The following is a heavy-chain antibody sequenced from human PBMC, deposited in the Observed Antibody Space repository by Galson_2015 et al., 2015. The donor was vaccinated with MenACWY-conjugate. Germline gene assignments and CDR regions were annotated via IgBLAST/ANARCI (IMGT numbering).Heavy chain of an antibody. V-gene: IGHV3-64D*06. CDR3: VKTKLLLFCY. D-gene: IGHD3-3*01. CDR1: GFTFSSYA. CDR2: ISRNGGTT. J-gene: IGHJ4*02. Sequence: SLRLSCAASGFTFSSYAMHWVRQAPGKGLEYVSAISRNGGTTYYTDSVKGRFTISRDNSKNTLYLQMSSLRAEDTAVYYCVKTKLLLFCYLGQGTLVTVSS.